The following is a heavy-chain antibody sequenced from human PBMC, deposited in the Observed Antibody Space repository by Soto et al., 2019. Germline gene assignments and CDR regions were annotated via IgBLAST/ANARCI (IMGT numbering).Heavy chain of an antibody. CDR1: AYTFTSYC. Sequence: ASVKLSCKASAYTFTSYCISCVRQPPGQGLEWMGWISAYNGNTNYAQKLQGRVTMTTDTSTSTAYMELRSLRSDDTAVYYCARDRSSITMIRSSFYYYGLDVSAQGTTVTVSS. V-gene: IGHV1-18*01. CDR3: ARDRSSITMIRSSFYYYGLDV. CDR2: ISAYNGNT. D-gene: IGHD3-22*01. J-gene: IGHJ6*01.